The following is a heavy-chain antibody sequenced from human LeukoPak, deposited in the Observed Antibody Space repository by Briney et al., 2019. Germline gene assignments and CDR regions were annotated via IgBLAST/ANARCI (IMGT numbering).Heavy chain of an antibody. CDR1: GFNFSSYW. Sequence: GGSLRLSCAASGFNFSSYWMHWVRQAPGKGLVWISRINYDGTTTSYADSVKGRFTISRDNAKNTLYPQMNSLRAEDTGAFYCGKGRRRGYDGYVIDYWGQGTPITVSS. D-gene: IGHD5-12*01. V-gene: IGHV3-74*01. J-gene: IGHJ4*02. CDR2: INYDGTTT. CDR3: GKGRRRGYDGYVIDY.